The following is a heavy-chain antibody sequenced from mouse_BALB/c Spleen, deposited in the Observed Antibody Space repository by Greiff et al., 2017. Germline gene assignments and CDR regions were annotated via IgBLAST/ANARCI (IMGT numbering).Heavy chain of an antibody. D-gene: IGHD1-1*01. V-gene: IGHV5-17*02. CDR3: ARSHYGGYFDV. J-gene: IGHJ1*01. CDR1: GFTFSSFG. CDR2: ISSGSSTI. Sequence: DVKLQESGGGLVQPGGSRKLSCAASGFTFSSFGMHWVRQAPEKGLEWVAYISSGSSTIYYADTVKGRFTISRDNPKNTLFLQMTSLRSEDTAMYYCARSHYGGYFDVWGAGTTVTVSS.